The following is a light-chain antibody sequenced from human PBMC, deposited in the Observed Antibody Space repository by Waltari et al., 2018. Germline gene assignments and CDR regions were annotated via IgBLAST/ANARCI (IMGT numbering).Light chain of an antibody. J-gene: IGLJ3*02. CDR2: EVD. Sequence: QSALTQPASVSGSPGQSIAISCATTTAMIEYNKLVSWYQRHPGKALKVIIYEVDKRPSGVSDRFSGSRSGNTASLTISGLQAEDEADYYCCSYAGSSSNWVFGGGTKVTVL. CDR3: CSYAGSSSNWV. V-gene: IGLV2-23*02. CDR1: TAMIEYNKL.